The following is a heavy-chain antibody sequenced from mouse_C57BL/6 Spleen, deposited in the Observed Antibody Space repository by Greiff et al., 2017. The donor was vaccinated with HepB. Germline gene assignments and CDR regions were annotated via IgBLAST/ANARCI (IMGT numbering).Heavy chain of an antibody. V-gene: IGHV1-64*01. Sequence: VQLQQPGAELVKPGASVKFSCKASGYTFTSYWMHWVKQRPGQGLEWIGMIHPNSGSTNYNEKFKGKATLTVDKSSSTAYMQLSTLTSEDSAVYYCARSGYYAMDYWGQGTSVTVSS. CDR2: IHPNSGST. CDR1: GYTFTSYW. J-gene: IGHJ4*01. D-gene: IGHD4-1*01. CDR3: ARSGYYAMDY.